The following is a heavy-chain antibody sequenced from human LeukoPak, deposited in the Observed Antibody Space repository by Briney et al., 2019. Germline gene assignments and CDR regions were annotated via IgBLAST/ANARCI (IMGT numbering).Heavy chain of an antibody. CDR3: ARVQQLGRGGAFDY. J-gene: IGHJ4*02. Sequence: GGSLRLSCAASGFTFSSYSMNWVRQAPGKGLEWVAFIRYDGSNKYYADSVKGRFTISRDNSKNTLYLQMNSLRAEDTAVYYCARVQQLGRGGAFDYWGQGTLVTVSS. D-gene: IGHD6-6*01. CDR1: GFTFSSYS. CDR2: IRYDGSNK. V-gene: IGHV3-30*02.